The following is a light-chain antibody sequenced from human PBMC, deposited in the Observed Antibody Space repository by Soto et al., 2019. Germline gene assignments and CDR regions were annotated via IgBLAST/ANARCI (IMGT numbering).Light chain of an antibody. CDR3: KQYNDSIN. Sequence: EIVLPQSPGTLSVSPGDRSTLSCRASQSVRSNVAWHQQTPGQAPRLLMSGASTRATGTPARFSGSGSATDFPLTISRLPSEDSAVYYRKQYNDSINFGRGNKVDIK. CDR2: GAS. V-gene: IGKV3-15*01. J-gene: IGKJ4*01. CDR1: QSVRSN.